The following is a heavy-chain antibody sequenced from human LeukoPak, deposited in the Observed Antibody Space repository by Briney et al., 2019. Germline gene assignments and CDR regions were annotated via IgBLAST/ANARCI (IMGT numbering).Heavy chain of an antibody. V-gene: IGHV4-34*01. CDR1: GGSFSGYY. Sequence: PSETLSLTCAVYGGSFSGYYWSWIRQPPGKGLEWIGEINHSGSTNYNPSLKSRVTISVDTSKNQFSLKLSSVTAADTAVYYCARFTGVGATLFDYWGQGTLVTVSP. CDR3: ARFTGVGATLFDY. J-gene: IGHJ4*02. CDR2: INHSGST. D-gene: IGHD1-26*01.